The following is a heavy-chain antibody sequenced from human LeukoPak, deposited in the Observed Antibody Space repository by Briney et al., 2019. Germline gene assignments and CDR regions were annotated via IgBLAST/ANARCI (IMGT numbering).Heavy chain of an antibody. Sequence: PSETLSLTCTVSGGSISNHYWSWIRQPAGKGLEWIGRIYISGSTNHNPSLKSRITMSVDTSKNQFSLRLSSVTAADTAVYYCAGGLYCSTSSCYSEFDYWGQGTLVTVSS. CDR2: IYISGST. CDR1: GGSISNHY. J-gene: IGHJ4*02. V-gene: IGHV4-4*07. D-gene: IGHD2-2*02. CDR3: AGGLYCSTSSCYSEFDY.